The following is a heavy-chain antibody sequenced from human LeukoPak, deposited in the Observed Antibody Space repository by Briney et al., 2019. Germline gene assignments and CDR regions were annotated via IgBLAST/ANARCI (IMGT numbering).Heavy chain of an antibody. J-gene: IGHJ6*03. Sequence: GESLKISCKGSGYSFTSYWIGWVRQMPGKGLEWMGIIYPGDSDTRYSPSFQGQVTISADKSISTAYLQWSSLKASDTAMYYCAARSSMVRRHYYYYMDVWGKGTTVTVSS. CDR1: GYSFTSYW. CDR2: IYPGDSDT. CDR3: AARSSMVRRHYYYYMDV. D-gene: IGHD4/OR15-4a*01. V-gene: IGHV5-51*01.